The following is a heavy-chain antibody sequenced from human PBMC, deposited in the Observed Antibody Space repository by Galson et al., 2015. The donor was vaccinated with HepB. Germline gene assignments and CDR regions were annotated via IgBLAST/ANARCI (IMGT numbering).Heavy chain of an antibody. J-gene: IGHJ3*02. Sequence: QSGAEVKKPGESLKISCKGSGYSFTSYWIGWVRQMPGKGLEWMGIIYPGDSDTRYSPSFQGQVTISADKSISTAYLQWSSLKASDTTMYYCASHGDDYYDSSGYYGLDAFDIWGQGTMVTVSS. CDR3: ASHGDDYYDSSGYYGLDAFDI. D-gene: IGHD3-22*01. V-gene: IGHV5-51*03. CDR1: GYSFTSYW. CDR2: IYPGDSDT.